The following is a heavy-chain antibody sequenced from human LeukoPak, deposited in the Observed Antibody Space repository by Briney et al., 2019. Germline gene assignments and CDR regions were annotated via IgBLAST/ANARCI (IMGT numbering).Heavy chain of an antibody. D-gene: IGHD5-18*01. J-gene: IGHJ4*02. CDR2: IYYSGST. CDR1: GGSISSSSYY. V-gene: IGHV4-39*01. Sequence: PWETLSLTCTVSGGSISSSSYYWGWIRQPPGKGLEWIGSIYYSGSTYYNPSLKSRVTISEDTSNNQFSLKLSTVTAADTAAYYCARIQLWQDYWGQGTLVTVSS. CDR3: ARIQLWQDY.